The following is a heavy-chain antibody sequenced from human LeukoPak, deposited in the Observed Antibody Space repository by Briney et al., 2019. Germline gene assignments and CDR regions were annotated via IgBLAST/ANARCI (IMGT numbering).Heavy chain of an antibody. CDR2: ISSSSSYI. V-gene: IGHV3-21*01. CDR3: ARDIRSGYPFDY. CDR1: GFTFSSYS. Sequence: SGGSLRLSCAASGFTFSSYSMNWVRQAPGKGLEWVSSISSSSSYIYYADSVKGRFTISRDNAQNSLYLQMNSLRAEDTAVYYCARDIRSGYPFDYWGQGTLVTVSS. D-gene: IGHD5-12*01. J-gene: IGHJ4*02.